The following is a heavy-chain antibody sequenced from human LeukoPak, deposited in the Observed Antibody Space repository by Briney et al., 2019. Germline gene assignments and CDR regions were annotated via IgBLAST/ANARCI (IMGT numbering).Heavy chain of an antibody. J-gene: IGHJ4*02. CDR1: GGSFSGYY. CDR2: INHSGST. Sequence: SETLSLTCAVYGGSFSGYYWSWIRQPPGKGLEWIGEINHSGSTNYNPSLKSRVTISVDTSKNQFSLKLSSVTAADTAVYYCARGLYYYGSGSPIDYWGQGTLVTVSS. D-gene: IGHD3-10*01. V-gene: IGHV4-34*01. CDR3: ARGLYYYGSGSPIDY.